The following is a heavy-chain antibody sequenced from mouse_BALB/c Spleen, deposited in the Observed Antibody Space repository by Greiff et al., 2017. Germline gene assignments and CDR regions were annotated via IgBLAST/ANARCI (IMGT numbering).Heavy chain of an antibody. J-gene: IGHJ4*01. CDR3: ARATVVATGNAMDY. Sequence: VQLQQPGAELVKPGASVKMSCKASGYTFTSYWMHWVKQRPGQGLEWIGEIDPSDSYTNYNQKFKGKATLTVDKSSSTAYMQLSSLTSEDSAVYYCARATVVATGNAMDYWGQGTSVTVSS. D-gene: IGHD1-1*01. CDR1: GYTFTSYW. V-gene: IGHV1-69*02. CDR2: IDPSDSYT.